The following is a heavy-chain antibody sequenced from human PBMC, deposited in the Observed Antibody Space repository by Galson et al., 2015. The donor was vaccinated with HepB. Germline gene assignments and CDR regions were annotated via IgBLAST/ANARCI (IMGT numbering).Heavy chain of an antibody. CDR1: GFIVSTYG. V-gene: IGHV3-48*04. CDR3: AREEYGTNDY. J-gene: IGHJ4*02. D-gene: IGHD2/OR15-2a*01. Sequence: SLRLSCAASGFIVSTYGMNWVRQAPGKGLEWVSFISSSGSTTYYADSVRGRFTISRDNAKNSLYLQMNSLRAEDTAVYYCAREEYGTNDYWGQGTLVTVSS. CDR2: ISSSGSTT.